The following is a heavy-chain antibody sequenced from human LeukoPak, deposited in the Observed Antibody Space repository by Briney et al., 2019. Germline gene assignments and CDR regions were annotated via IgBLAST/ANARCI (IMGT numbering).Heavy chain of an antibody. CDR3: ARWAELGYYYYIDV. CDR2: IYFSGST. J-gene: IGHJ6*03. CDR1: GGSISSHY. D-gene: IGHD6-6*01. Sequence: SPSETLSLTCTVSGGSISSHYWSWIRQPPGEGLEWIGYIYFSGSTNYNPSLKRRVTISVDTSKNQFSLKLSSVTAADTAVYYCARWAELGYYYYIDVWGKGTTVTVSS. V-gene: IGHV4-59*11.